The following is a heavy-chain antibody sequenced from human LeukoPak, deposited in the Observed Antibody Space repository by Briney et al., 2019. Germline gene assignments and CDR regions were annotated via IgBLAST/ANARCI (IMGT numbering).Heavy chain of an antibody. D-gene: IGHD2-15*01. CDR2: IIPIIGKE. Sequence: GASVKVSCKASGGSFSSYAISWVRQAPGQGLEWMGRIIPIIGKENYAQKFQDRVTLTADESTSTAYMELSSLRSGDTAVYYCARDQPPYCSGGTCCSRWGQGTLVTVSS. CDR3: ARDQPPYCSGGTCCSR. J-gene: IGHJ4*02. CDR1: GGSFSSYA. V-gene: IGHV1-69*11.